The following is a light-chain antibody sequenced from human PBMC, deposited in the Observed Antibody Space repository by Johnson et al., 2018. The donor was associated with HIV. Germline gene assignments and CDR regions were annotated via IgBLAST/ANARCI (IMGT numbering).Light chain of an antibody. CDR3: GTWDSSLSADFV. CDR1: SSNIGKNF. V-gene: IGLV1-51*01. Sequence: QSVLTQPPSVSAAPGQKVTISCSGSSSNIGKNFVSWFRQLPLRAPKVLIYDNNKRPSGIPDRFSGSRSGTSATLGITGLQTGDEADYYCGTWDSSLSADFVFGTGTEVTVL. CDR2: DNN. J-gene: IGLJ1*01.